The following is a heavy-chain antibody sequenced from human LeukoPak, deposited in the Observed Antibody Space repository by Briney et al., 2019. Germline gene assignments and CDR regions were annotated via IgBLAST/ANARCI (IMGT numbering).Heavy chain of an antibody. Sequence: PGGSLRLSCAASGFIFSSYGMSWVRQAPGKGLEWVSAISGSGGSTYYADSVKGRFTISRDNAKNSLYLQMNSLRAEDTAVYYCARAEYGGDQFDYWGQGTLVTVSS. CDR2: ISGSGGST. V-gene: IGHV3-23*01. CDR1: GFIFSSYG. D-gene: IGHD2-21*01. CDR3: ARAEYGGDQFDY. J-gene: IGHJ4*02.